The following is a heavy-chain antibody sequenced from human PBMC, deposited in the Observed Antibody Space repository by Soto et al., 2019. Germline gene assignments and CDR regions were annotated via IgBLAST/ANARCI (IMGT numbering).Heavy chain of an antibody. Sequence: QVQLVQSGAEVKKPGASVKVSCKASGYTFTSYAMHWVRQAPGQRLEWMGWINAGNGNTKYSQKFQGRVTITRDTSASTAYMELSSLRSEDTAVYYCAGWCGSSTSCYLNYMDVWGKGTTVTVSS. CDR3: AGWCGSSTSCYLNYMDV. J-gene: IGHJ6*03. CDR1: GYTFTSYA. CDR2: INAGNGNT. V-gene: IGHV1-3*01. D-gene: IGHD2-2*01.